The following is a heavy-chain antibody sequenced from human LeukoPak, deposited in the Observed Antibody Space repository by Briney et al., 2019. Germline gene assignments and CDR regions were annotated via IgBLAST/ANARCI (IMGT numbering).Heavy chain of an antibody. CDR2: INHSGST. V-gene: IGHV4-34*01. Sequence: SETLSLTCAVYGGSFSGYYWSWICQPPGKGLEWIGEINHSGSTNYNPSLKSRVTISVDTSKNQFSLKLSSVTAADTAVYYCARGGLGYCSGGSCRYYYYGMDVWGQGTTVTVSS. CDR1: GGSFSGYY. CDR3: ARGGLGYCSGGSCRYYYYGMDV. J-gene: IGHJ6*02. D-gene: IGHD2-15*01.